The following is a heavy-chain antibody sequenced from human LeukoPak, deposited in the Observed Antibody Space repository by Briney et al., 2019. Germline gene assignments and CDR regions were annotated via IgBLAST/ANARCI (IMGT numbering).Heavy chain of an antibody. Sequence: ASVKLSCKASGYTFTSYYMHWVRQPPGQGLEWMGIINLSGGSTSYAQKYQGRVTMTRDTSTSTVYMELSSLRSEDTAVYYCARDRCSSTSCYPNDPWGQGTLVTVSS. V-gene: IGHV1-46*01. CDR3: ARDRCSSTSCYPNDP. CDR1: GYTFTSYY. CDR2: INLSGGST. J-gene: IGHJ5*02. D-gene: IGHD2-2*01.